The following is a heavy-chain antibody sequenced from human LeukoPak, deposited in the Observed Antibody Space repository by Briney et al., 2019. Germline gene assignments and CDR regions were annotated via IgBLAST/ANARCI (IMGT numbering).Heavy chain of an antibody. J-gene: IGHJ4*02. CDR1: GYTFTSYG. Sequence: ASVKVSCKASGYTFTSYGISWVRQAPGQGLEWMGWINTNTGNPTYAQGFTGRFVFSLDTSVSTAYLQISSLKAEDTAVYYCARALYSGYDRFDYWGQGTLVTVSS. CDR2: INTNTGNP. CDR3: ARALYSGYDRFDY. D-gene: IGHD5-12*01. V-gene: IGHV7-4-1*02.